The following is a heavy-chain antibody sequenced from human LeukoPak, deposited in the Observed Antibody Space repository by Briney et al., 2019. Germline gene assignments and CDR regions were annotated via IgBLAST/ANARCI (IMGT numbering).Heavy chain of an antibody. D-gene: IGHD2-15*01. CDR3: AREAQYCSGGRCYGGYFQH. Sequence: WETLSLTCAVYGGSFSGYYWSWIRQPPGKGLEWIGEINHSEATDYNPSFKSRATILVDTSKNQFSLKLSSVTAADTAVYYCAREAQYCSGGRCYGGYFQHWGQGTLVTVSS. CDR1: GGSFSGYY. J-gene: IGHJ1*01. CDR2: INHSEAT. V-gene: IGHV4-34*01.